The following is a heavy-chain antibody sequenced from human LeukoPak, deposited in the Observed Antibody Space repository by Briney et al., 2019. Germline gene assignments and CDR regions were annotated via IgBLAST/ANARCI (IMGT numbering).Heavy chain of an antibody. D-gene: IGHD5/OR15-5a*01. CDR1: ESTFSSFP. J-gene: IGHJ2*01. Sequence: GGSLRLSCTASESTFSSFPMSWVRQAPGRGLEWISSISSIGSLIYYADSLKGRITVSRDNAKNSLYVQMNSLRAEDTAVYYCAKIGVSGQWYFDLWGRGTLVTVSS. CDR2: ISSIGSLI. V-gene: IGHV3-21*01. CDR3: AKIGVSGQWYFDL.